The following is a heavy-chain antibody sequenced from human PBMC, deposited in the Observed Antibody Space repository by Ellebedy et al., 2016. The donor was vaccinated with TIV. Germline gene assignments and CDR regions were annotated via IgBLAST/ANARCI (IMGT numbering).Heavy chain of an antibody. CDR3: ARAPLSGVFYGMDV. D-gene: IGHD3-16*02. CDR1: GYTFTNYY. CDR2: INPGGGGT. V-gene: IGHV1-46*01. Sequence: AASVKVSCKASGYTFTNYYMNWVRQAPGQGLEWMGIINPGGGGTNYAQTFQGRVTMTRDTSTSTVYMELSSLSSEDTALYYCARAPLSGVFYGMDVWGQGTTVTVSS. J-gene: IGHJ6*02.